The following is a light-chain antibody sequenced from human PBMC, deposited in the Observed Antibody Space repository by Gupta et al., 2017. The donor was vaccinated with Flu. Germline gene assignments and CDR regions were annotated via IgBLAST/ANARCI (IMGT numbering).Light chain of an antibody. CDR1: QNIRTY. CDR2: DAS. CDR3: QQRYNTPVT. Sequence: PSSLSASVGDRVTIACRPSQNIRTYVNWYQQKPGRAPQLLIYDASTLHSGVPSRFSGSGSGTDFTLTISSLQPEDFATYYCQQRYNTPVTFGLGTRIEIK. J-gene: IGKJ2*01. V-gene: IGKV1-39*01.